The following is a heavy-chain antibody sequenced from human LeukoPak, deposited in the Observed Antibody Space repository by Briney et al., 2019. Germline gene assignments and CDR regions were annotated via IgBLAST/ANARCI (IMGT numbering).Heavy chain of an antibody. CDR1: GGSFSGYY. CDR2: INHSGST. V-gene: IGHV4-34*01. D-gene: IGHD2-2*01. CDR3: ARVEGYQLPDY. J-gene: IGHJ4*02. Sequence: PSETLSLTCAVYGGSFSGYYWSWIRQPPGKGLEWIGEINHSGSTNYNPSLKSRVTISVDTSKNQFSLKLSSVTAADTAVYYCARVEGYQLPDYWGQGTLVTVSS.